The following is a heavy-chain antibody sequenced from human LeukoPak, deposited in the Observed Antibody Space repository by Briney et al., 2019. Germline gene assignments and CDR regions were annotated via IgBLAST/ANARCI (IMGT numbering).Heavy chain of an antibody. D-gene: IGHD3-10*01. J-gene: IGHJ5*02. CDR1: GGSISSGGYY. Sequence: SETLSLTCTVSGGSISSGGYYWSWIRQPPGKGLEWIGYIYYSGSTNYNPSLKSRVTISADTSKNQFSLKLSSVTAADTAVYYCARAYYYGSGPSWFDPWGQGTLVTVSS. CDR2: IYYSGST. V-gene: IGHV4-61*08. CDR3: ARAYYYGSGPSWFDP.